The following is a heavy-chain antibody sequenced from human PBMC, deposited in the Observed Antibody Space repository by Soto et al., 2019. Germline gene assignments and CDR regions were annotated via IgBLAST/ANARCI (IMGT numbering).Heavy chain of an antibody. CDR1: GFKFSNYA. J-gene: IGHJ4*02. V-gene: IGHV3-23*01. D-gene: IGHD3-16*01. Sequence: GSLRLSCAASGFKFSNYAMSCVRQSPGKGLEWVSLISATGGGTYYADSVKGRFTISRDNSHNTLYLQVHSLTAEDTAVYYCAKDRRAGGNSAFYFDFWGQGAQVTVYS. CDR2: ISATGGGT. CDR3: AKDRRAGGNSAFYFDF.